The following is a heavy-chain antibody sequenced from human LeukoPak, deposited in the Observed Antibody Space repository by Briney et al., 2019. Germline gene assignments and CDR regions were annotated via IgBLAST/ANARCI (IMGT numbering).Heavy chain of an antibody. CDR1: GGSVSSSSYY. D-gene: IGHD1-26*01. J-gene: IGHJ4*02. CDR2: IYYSGST. Sequence: SETLSLTCTVSGGSVSSSSYYWDWIRQPPGKGLEWIGYIYYSGSTYYNPSLKSRVTISVDTSKNQFSLKLSSVTAADTAVYYCARENKPLSGSYNYWGQGTLVTVSS. CDR3: ARENKPLSGSYNY. V-gene: IGHV4-30-4*08.